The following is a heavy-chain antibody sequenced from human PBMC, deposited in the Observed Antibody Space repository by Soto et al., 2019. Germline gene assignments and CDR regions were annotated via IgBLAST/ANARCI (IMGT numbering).Heavy chain of an antibody. Sequence: PSETLSLTCAVSGGSISSSNWWSWVRQPPGKGLEWIGDIYHSGSTNYNPSLKSRVTISVDKSKNQFSLKLSSVTAAATAVYYCAGMLGSSWYSGFDPWGQGTLVTVSS. J-gene: IGHJ5*02. V-gene: IGHV4-4*02. CDR1: GGSISSSNW. CDR2: IYHSGST. CDR3: AGMLGSSWYSGFDP. D-gene: IGHD6-13*01.